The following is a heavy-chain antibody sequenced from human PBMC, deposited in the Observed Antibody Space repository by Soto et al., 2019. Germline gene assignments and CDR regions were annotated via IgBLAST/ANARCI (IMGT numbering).Heavy chain of an antibody. CDR3: GRDGDQWDQRYLDY. J-gene: IGHJ4*02. V-gene: IGHV1-18*01. Sequence: QVQLVQSGAEVKKPGASVKVSCKTPGNFCSKYGISWVRQAPGQGLEWMGWINGNTGSTNYAQKFRGRVTMTTDTSTGIVYMELSILTSADTAIYYCGRDGDQWDQRYLDYWGQGTLVSV. CDR2: INGNTGST. D-gene: IGHD1-26*01. CDR1: GNFCSKYG.